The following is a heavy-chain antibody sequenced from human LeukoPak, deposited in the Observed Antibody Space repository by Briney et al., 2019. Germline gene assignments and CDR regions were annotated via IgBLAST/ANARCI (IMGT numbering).Heavy chain of an antibody. V-gene: IGHV4-4*07. D-gene: IGHD6-19*01. Sequence: SETLSLTCTVSGGSIINHYWSWIRQPAGKGLEWIGRIYSSGSANYSPSLKRRVSMSIDTSNNHFSLNLTSVTAADTALYFCARDVRYASGWSTPESWGQGTLVTVSS. CDR3: ARDVRYASGWSTPES. J-gene: IGHJ5*02. CDR2: IYSSGSA. CDR1: GGSIINHY.